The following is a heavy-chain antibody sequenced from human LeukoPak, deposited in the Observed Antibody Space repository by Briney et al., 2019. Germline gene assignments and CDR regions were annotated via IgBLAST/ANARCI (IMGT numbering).Heavy chain of an antibody. Sequence: SVKVSCKAPGGTFTDYSISWVRQAPGQGLEWMGGIIPIFGTANYAQKFQGRVTITADESTSTAYMELSSLRSEDTAVYYCARSLVYGELYYFDYWGQGTLVTVSS. CDR2: IIPIFGTA. D-gene: IGHD2-8*01. CDR3: ARSLVYGELYYFDY. J-gene: IGHJ4*02. CDR1: GGTFTDYS. V-gene: IGHV1-69*13.